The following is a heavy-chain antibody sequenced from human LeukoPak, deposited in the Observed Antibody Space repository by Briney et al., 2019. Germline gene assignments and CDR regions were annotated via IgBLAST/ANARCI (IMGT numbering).Heavy chain of an antibody. CDR1: GFTVSSNY. CDR3: ARDHCIGDSCKIDY. V-gene: IGHV3-53*01. J-gene: IGHJ4*02. Sequence: GGSLRLSCAASGFTVSSNYMSWVRQAPGKGLEWVSIFYSGGSTYYADSVKGRFTISRDLSKNTVYLQMNSLRAEDTAVYYCARDHCIGDSCKIDYWGQGTLVTVSS. D-gene: IGHD2-15*01. CDR2: FYSGGST.